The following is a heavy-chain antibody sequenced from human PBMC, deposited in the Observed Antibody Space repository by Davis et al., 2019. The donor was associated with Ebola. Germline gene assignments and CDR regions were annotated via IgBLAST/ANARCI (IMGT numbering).Heavy chain of an antibody. Sequence: MPSETLSLTCTVSGGSISSSSYYWGWIRQPPGKGLEWIGSIYYSGSTYYNPSLKSRVTISVDTSKNQFSLKLSSVTAADTAVYYCARTLPVGAKYCFDYWGQGTLVTVSS. D-gene: IGHD1-26*01. CDR1: GGSISSSSYY. J-gene: IGHJ4*02. CDR2: IYYSGST. V-gene: IGHV4-39*01. CDR3: ARTLPVGAKYCFDY.